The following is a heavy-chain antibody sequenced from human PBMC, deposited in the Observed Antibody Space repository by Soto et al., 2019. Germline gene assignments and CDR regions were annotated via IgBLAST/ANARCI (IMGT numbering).Heavy chain of an antibody. CDR2: IDWDDDK. V-gene: IGHV2-70*01. CDR3: ARGGYTPMDYYYALDV. J-gene: IGHJ6*02. Sequence: SGPTLVNPTQTLTLTCSFSGFSLSTSGMCVTWIRQPPGKALEWLALIDWDDDKYYSTSLKTRLTISKDTSRSQVVLTMTNMDPVDTATYFCARGGYTPMDYYYALDVWGQGTTVTVSS. CDR1: GFSLSTSGMC. D-gene: IGHD5-18*01.